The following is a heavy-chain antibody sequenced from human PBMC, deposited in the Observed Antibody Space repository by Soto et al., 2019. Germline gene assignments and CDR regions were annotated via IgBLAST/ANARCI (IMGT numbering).Heavy chain of an antibody. V-gene: IGHV1-2*04. CDR1: GYTFTGYY. D-gene: IGHD2-2*01. CDR2: INPNSGGT. Sequence: GPSVKVSCKASGYTFTGYYMHWVRQAPGQGLEWMGWINPNSGGTNYAQKFQGWVTMTRDTSISTAYMELSRLRSDDTAVYYCARGAKGCSSTSCYRYAFDIWGQGTMVTVSS. CDR3: ARGAKGCSSTSCYRYAFDI. J-gene: IGHJ3*02.